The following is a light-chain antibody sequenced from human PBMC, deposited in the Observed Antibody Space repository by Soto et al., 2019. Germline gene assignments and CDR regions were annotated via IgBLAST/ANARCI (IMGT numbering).Light chain of an antibody. CDR2: EDN. CDR3: QSYDSSSWV. J-gene: IGLJ3*02. Sequence: NFMLPQPHSVSESPGKTVTISCTRSSGSIDSNYVQWYQQRPGSAPTTVIYEDNQRPSGVPDRFSGSIDISSNSASLTISGLKTEDEADYYCQSYDSSSWVFGGGTKLTVL. V-gene: IGLV6-57*03. CDR1: SGSIDSNY.